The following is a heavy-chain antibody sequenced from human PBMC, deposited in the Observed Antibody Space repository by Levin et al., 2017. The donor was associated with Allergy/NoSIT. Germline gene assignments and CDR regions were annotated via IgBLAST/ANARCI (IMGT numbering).Heavy chain of an antibody. CDR1: SDTFSREG. D-gene: IGHD3-16*01. Sequence: GESLKISCRSSSDTFSREGIAWVRQAPGQGLEWMGWISVRSGNKNYAQNFQGRVTMTTDTSTSTVYMELRSLRYDDPAIYYCARVFDGYVWFFDYWGQGRVVAVSS. CDR3: ARVFDGYVWFFDY. CDR2: ISVRSGNK. V-gene: IGHV1-18*01. J-gene: IGHJ4*02.